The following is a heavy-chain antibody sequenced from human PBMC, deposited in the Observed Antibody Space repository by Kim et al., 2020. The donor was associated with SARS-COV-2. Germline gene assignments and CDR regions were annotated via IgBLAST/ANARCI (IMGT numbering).Heavy chain of an antibody. V-gene: IGHV3-21*01. Sequence: GGSLRLSCAASGFTFSSYSMNWVRQAPGKGLEWVSSISSSSSYIYYEDSVKGRFTISRDNAKNSLYLQMNSLRAEDTAVYYCASNPHSEQLVHDYYYGMDVWSQGTTVTVSS. D-gene: IGHD6-13*01. CDR1: GFTFSSYS. CDR3: ASNPHSEQLVHDYYYGMDV. J-gene: IGHJ6*02. CDR2: ISSSSSYI.